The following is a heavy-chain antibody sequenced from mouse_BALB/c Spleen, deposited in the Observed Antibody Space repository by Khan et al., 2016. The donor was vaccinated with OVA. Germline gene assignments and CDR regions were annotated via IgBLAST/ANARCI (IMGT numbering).Heavy chain of an antibody. Sequence: VQLQESGPGLVAPSQSLSITCTVSGLSLTSYGVHWVRQPLGKGLEWLGVIWAGGSTNYNSASMSRLSISKDNSKSQVLLKMNSLQTDDTDMYYCARLEERWGQGTTLTVSS. CDR2: IWAGGST. CDR1: GLSLTSYG. J-gene: IGHJ2*01. V-gene: IGHV2-9*02. CDR3: ARLEER.